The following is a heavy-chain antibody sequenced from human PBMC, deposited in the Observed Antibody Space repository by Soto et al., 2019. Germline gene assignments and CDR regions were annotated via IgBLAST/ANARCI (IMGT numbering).Heavy chain of an antibody. Sequence: QVQLLQSGAEVKKPGSSMKVSCKASGGTFNTFAISWVRQAPGQGLEWMGGIIPVLGPAFYAPKFQGRVTITAEKSTTKAYLELSNLTSKDTAVYYGARAAKRYLDYWGQGTLVTVSS. CDR1: GGTFNTFA. V-gene: IGHV1-69*06. CDR2: IIPVLGPA. J-gene: IGHJ4*02. CDR3: ARAAKRYLDY.